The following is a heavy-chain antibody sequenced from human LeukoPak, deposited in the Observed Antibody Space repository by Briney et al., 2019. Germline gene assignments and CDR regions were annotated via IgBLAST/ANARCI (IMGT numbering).Heavy chain of an antibody. CDR1: GVSISIYY. D-gene: IGHD2-15*01. CDR3: ARPPRIRYCSGGSCINWFDP. J-gene: IGHJ5*02. CDR2: IDYSGST. Sequence: AEPLSLTCTVSGVSISIYYWSWIRQPPGKGVEWIGYIDYSGSTNYNPPRERRVTTSVDTSKNNSAPKLISVAGADPGGVYCARPPRIRYCSGGSCINWFDPWGQGTLVTVSS. V-gene: IGHV4-59*01.